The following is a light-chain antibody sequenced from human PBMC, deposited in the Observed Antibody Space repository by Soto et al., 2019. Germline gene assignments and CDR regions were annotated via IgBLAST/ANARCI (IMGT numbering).Light chain of an antibody. CDR1: QGISSY. V-gene: IGKV1-9*01. CDR3: QHLNGRFT. CDR2: TVS. Sequence: IQLTQSPSSLSASVGDRVTITCRASQGISSYLAWYQQKPGKAPQLLIYTVSTLQCGVSSRFSGSGFGTDFTLTISSLQPEDVATYYCQHLNGRFTFGPGTKVDIK. J-gene: IGKJ3*01.